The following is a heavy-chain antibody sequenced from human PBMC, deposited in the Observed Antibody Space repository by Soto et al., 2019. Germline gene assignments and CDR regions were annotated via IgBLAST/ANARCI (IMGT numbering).Heavy chain of an antibody. J-gene: IGHJ4*02. CDR3: ARVSSSPTG. CDR1: GFTFSSYA. Sequence: QVQLVESGGGVVQPGRSLRLSCAASGFTFSSYAMHWVRQAPGKGLEWVAVISYDGSNKYYADSVKGRFTISRDNSKNTLYLQMHSLRAEDTAVYYCARVSSSPTGWGQGTLVTVSS. CDR2: ISYDGSNK. D-gene: IGHD6-6*01. V-gene: IGHV3-30-3*01.